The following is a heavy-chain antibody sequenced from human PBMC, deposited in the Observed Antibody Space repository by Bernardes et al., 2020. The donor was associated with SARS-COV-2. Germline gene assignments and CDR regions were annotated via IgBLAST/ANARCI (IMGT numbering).Heavy chain of an antibody. J-gene: IGHJ2*01. V-gene: IGHV4-61*02. CDR1: GGSISSGSYY. Sequence: SETLSLTCTVSGGSISSGSYYWSWIRQPAGKGLEWIGRIYTSGSTNYNPSLKSRVTISVDTSKNQFSLKLSSVTAADTAVYYCAREATVPYWYFDLWGRGTLVTVSS. CDR2: IYTSGST. CDR3: AREATVPYWYFDL. D-gene: IGHD4-17*01.